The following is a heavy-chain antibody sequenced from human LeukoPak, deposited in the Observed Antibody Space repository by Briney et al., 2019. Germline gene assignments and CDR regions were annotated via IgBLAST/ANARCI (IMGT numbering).Heavy chain of an antibody. D-gene: IGHD1-7*01. Sequence: SETLSLTCAVYGGSFSGYYWSWIRQPPGKGLEWIGEINHSGSTNYNPSLKSRVTISVDTSKNQFSLKLSSVTAADTAVYYCVSQGGVTGTYVTRGVDYWGQGTLVTVSS. CDR2: INHSGST. J-gene: IGHJ4*02. CDR3: VSQGGVTGTYVTRGVDY. V-gene: IGHV4-34*01. CDR1: GGSFSGYY.